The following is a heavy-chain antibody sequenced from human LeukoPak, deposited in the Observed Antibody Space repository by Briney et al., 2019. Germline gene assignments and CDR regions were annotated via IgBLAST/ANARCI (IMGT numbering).Heavy chain of an antibody. CDR1: GGSISSYY. D-gene: IGHD6-19*01. Sequence: SETLSLTCTVSGGSISSYYWSWIRQPPGKGLEWIGYIYYSGSTNYNPSLKSRVTISVDTSKNQFPLKLSSVTAADTAVYYCARGRLGWYVDAFDIWGQGTMVTVSS. CDR2: IYYSGST. V-gene: IGHV4-59*01. J-gene: IGHJ3*02. CDR3: ARGRLGWYVDAFDI.